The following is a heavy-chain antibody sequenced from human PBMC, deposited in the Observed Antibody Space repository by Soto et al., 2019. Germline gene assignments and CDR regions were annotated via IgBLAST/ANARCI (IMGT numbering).Heavy chain of an antibody. CDR1: GFALTTTEMC. V-gene: IGHV2-70*01. Sequence: SGPTLVNPTQTLTVTCTVSGFALTTTEMCVTCIRQPPGKALEWLALIEWDDDKNYNTSLMTRPTLSKDTSKNQVVLTMTNMDPVDTGTYYCARMLKRGTSDWIQIDYWGQGTLVTVSS. CDR3: ARMLKRGTSDWIQIDY. D-gene: IGHD3-9*01. CDR2: IEWDDDK. J-gene: IGHJ4*02.